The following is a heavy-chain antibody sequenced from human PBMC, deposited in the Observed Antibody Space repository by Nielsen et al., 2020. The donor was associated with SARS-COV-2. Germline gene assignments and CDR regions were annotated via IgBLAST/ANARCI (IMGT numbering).Heavy chain of an antibody. D-gene: IGHD5-12*01. J-gene: IGHJ6*03. Sequence: GESLKISCAASGFTFSRYWMSWVRQAPGKGLEWVANIKQDGSEKYYVDSVKGRFTISRDNAKNSLYLQMNSLRAEDTAVYYCASSVSGYSGYDSPINYYYYYMDVLGKGTTVTVSS. CDR1: GFTFSRYW. V-gene: IGHV3-7*03. CDR3: ASSVSGYSGYDSPINYYYYYMDV. CDR2: IKQDGSEK.